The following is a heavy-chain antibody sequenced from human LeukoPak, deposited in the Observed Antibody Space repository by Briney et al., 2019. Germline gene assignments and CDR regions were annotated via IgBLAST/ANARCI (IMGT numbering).Heavy chain of an antibody. J-gene: IGHJ4*02. CDR1: GGSINTYS. V-gene: IGHV4-59*01. CDR3: ARRGVKTTRFDY. D-gene: IGHD1-1*01. Sequence: SETLSLTCTVSGGSINTYSWSWIRQPPGKGLEWIGYLYNSGTTNYNPSLKSRVSISGDTSKNQFSLKLNSVTAADTAVYYCARRGVKTTRFDYWGQGILVTVSS. CDR2: LYNSGTT.